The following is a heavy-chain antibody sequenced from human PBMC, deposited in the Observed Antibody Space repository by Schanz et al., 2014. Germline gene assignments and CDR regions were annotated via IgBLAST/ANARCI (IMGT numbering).Heavy chain of an antibody. CDR1: GGTFSSYA. J-gene: IGHJ3*02. CDR3: ARDIQYHYDTSGPVGAFDI. V-gene: IGHV1-69*04. CDR2: IIPILGME. D-gene: IGHD3-22*01. Sequence: QVQLVQSGAEVKKPGSSVKVSCTASGGTFSSYAFSWVRQAPGQGLEWMGKIIPILGMENYAQKFQGRVTITADISTSTAYMDLSSLRSDDTAVYYCARDIQYHYDTSGPVGAFDIWGQGTVVTVSS.